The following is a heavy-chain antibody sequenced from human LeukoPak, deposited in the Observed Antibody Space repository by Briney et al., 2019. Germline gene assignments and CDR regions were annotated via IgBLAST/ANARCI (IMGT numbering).Heavy chain of an antibody. Sequence: ASVKVSCKASGYTFISYGISWVRQAPGQGLEWMGWISAYNCNTNYAQKFQGRVTMTTDTSTSTAYMELRSLRSDDTAVYYCARGEVGGSYGIAFDYWGQGTLVTVSS. CDR1: GYTFISYG. D-gene: IGHD1-26*01. J-gene: IGHJ4*02. V-gene: IGHV1-18*01. CDR3: ARGEVGGSYGIAFDY. CDR2: ISAYNCNT.